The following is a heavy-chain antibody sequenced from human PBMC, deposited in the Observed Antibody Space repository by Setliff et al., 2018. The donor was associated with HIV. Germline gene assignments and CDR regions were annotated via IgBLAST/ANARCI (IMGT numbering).Heavy chain of an antibody. J-gene: IGHJ5*02. V-gene: IGHV4-61*09. CDR2: THTSGNP. CDR3: AGRPVGYCHSTSSVCYCDP. CDR1: GASISSGFYY. Sequence: SETLSLTCTVSGASISSGFYYWSWVRQPAGEGLEWIGHTHTSGNPSYNPSLKSRVTISVDTSKNQFSLKLSSLTAADTAMYFFAGRPVGYCHSTSSVCYCDPWGQGTLVTVSS. D-gene: IGHD2-2*01.